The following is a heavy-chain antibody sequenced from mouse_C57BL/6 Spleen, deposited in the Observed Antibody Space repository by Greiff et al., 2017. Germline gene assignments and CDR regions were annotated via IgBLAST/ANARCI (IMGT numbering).Heavy chain of an antibody. CDR3: ARVGITTVVEGAMDY. CDR2: INPNNGGT. J-gene: IGHJ4*01. Sequence: VQLQQSGPELVKPGASVKIPCKASGYTFTDYNMDWVKQSHGKSLEWIGDINPNNGGTIYNQKFKGKATLTVDKSSSTAYMELRSLTSEDTAVYYCARVGITTVVEGAMDYWGQGTSVTVSS. V-gene: IGHV1-18*01. D-gene: IGHD1-1*01. CDR1: GYTFTDYN.